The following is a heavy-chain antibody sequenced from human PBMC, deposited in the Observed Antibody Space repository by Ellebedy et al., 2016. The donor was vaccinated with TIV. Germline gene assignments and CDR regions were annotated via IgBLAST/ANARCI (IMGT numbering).Heavy chain of an antibody. Sequence: GESLKISCVASGFSLSSYWMIWVRQAPGKGLEWVAHIREDGGVQHYVDSVKGRFTISRDNAKNSLYLQMNSLIAEDTAVYYCVRDRDYIDGRTNYDAFDIWGQGTTVSVPS. V-gene: IGHV3-7*01. CDR3: VRDRDYIDGRTNYDAFDI. CDR1: GFSLSSYW. J-gene: IGHJ3*02. D-gene: IGHD3-16*01. CDR2: IREDGGVQ.